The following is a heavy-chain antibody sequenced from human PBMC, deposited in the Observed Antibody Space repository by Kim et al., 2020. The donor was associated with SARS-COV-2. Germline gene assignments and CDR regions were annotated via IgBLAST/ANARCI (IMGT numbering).Heavy chain of an antibody. D-gene: IGHD2-2*01. J-gene: IGHJ5*02. Sequence: ASVKVSCKVSGYTLTKLSMHWVRQAPGKGLEWMGGFDPEDGATIYAQKFQGRIPMTDDTSTNTAYLELSRLGSEDTAVYYCSTAGYCTSTSCYLGNWLDPWGQGTLVTVSS. CDR3: STAGYCTSTSCYLGNWLDP. CDR1: GYTLTKLS. V-gene: IGHV1-24*01. CDR2: FDPEDGAT.